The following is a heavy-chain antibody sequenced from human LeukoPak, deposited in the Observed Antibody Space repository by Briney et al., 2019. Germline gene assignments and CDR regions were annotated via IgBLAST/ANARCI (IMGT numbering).Heavy chain of an antibody. J-gene: IGHJ5*02. Sequence: SETLSLTCTVSGGSMSDNYWNWIRQPPGKGLEWIGYIDYSGTTNYNPSLKSRVTMSVDTSKNQFSLKLNSVTAADTAVYYCARDGVGVLTATRWWFDPWGQGILVTVSS. CDR2: IDYSGTT. CDR3: ARDGVGVLTATRWWFDP. CDR1: GGSMSDNY. V-gene: IGHV4-59*01. D-gene: IGHD2-21*02.